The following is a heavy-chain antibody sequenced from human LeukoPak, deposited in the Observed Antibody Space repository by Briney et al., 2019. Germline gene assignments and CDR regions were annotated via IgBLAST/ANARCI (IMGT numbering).Heavy chain of an antibody. Sequence: SSETLSLTCSVSGYSISNDYYWGWIRQSPEKGLEWLGSISHSGSTYYNPSLRSRVTISRDMPKNQFSLELNSVTAADTAAYYCAGISTGSCFRHWGQGTLVTVSS. V-gene: IGHV4-38-2*02. CDR2: ISHSGST. D-gene: IGHD4-17*01. J-gene: IGHJ1*01. CDR1: GYSISNDYY. CDR3: AGISTGSCFRH.